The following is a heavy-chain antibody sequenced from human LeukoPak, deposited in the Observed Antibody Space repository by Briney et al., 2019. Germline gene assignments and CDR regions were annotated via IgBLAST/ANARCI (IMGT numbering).Heavy chain of an antibody. D-gene: IGHD2-15*01. V-gene: IGHV3-30-3*01. CDR1: GFTFSVYA. CDR2: ISYDKTSE. CDR3: ARDCSGGSCYSTTPDAFDI. Sequence: GALRLSCAASGFTFSVYAMHWVRQVPGKGLEWVAIISYDKTSEYYADSVKGRFTISKDNSKNTLHLQMDNLRAEDTAVYYCARDCSGGSCYSTTPDAFDIWGQGTMVTVSS. J-gene: IGHJ3*02.